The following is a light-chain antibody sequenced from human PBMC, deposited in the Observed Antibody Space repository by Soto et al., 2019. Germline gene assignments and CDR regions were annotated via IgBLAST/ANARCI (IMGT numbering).Light chain of an antibody. CDR2: GAS. Sequence: EIVLTHSPGTLSLSPGERATLSFSASQSVDNSNLAWYQQKLGRAPRLLISGASTRATGIPDRFSGSGSETDFTLTIARLEPEDFAVYYCQQYGSSPRTFGQGTRLEIK. V-gene: IGKV3-20*01. CDR3: QQYGSSPRT. J-gene: IGKJ5*01. CDR1: QSVDNSN.